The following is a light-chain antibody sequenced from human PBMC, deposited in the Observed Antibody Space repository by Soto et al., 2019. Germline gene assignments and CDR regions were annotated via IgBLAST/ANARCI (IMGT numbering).Light chain of an antibody. Sequence: QSVLTQPPSVSAAPGQRVTISCSGSSSNIGNNYVSWYQQLPGTAPKLLIYDNNQRPSGIPDRSSGSKSGTSATLVIAGLQTGDEADYYCGTWDDTQSAVVFGGGTKLTVL. CDR2: DNN. CDR1: SSNIGNNY. CDR3: GTWDDTQSAVV. J-gene: IGLJ2*01. V-gene: IGLV1-51*01.